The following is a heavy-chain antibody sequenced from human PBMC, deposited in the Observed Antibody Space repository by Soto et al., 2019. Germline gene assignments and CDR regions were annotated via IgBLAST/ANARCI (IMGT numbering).Heavy chain of an antibody. D-gene: IGHD1-1*01. CDR1: GYAFTTYG. CDR2: ISANNGNT. CDR3: ARGRYGDY. J-gene: IGHJ4*02. V-gene: IGHV1-18*01. Sequence: QVHLVQSGAEVKKPGASVKVSCQGSGYAFTTYGITWVRQAPGQGLEWMGWISANNGNTNEAQRLQGRVTVTRDTSTSTAYMELRSQRNDDTAVYYCARGRYGDYWGQGALVTVSS.